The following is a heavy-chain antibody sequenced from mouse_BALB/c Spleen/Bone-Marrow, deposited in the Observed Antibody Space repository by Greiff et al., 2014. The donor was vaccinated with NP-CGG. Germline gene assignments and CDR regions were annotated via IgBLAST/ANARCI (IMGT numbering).Heavy chain of an antibody. CDR3: ARRFTTVVTTGDY. J-gene: IGHJ2*01. Sequence: QVQLQQPGAELAKPGASVKMSCKASGYTFTSYWMHWVKQRPGQGLEWIGYINPNTGYPEYNQKFKDKATLTADKSSSTAYMQLSILTPEDSAVYDCARRFTTVVTTGDYWGQGTTLTVSS. V-gene: IGHV1-7*01. CDR1: GYTFTSYW. D-gene: IGHD1-1*02. CDR2: INPNTGYP.